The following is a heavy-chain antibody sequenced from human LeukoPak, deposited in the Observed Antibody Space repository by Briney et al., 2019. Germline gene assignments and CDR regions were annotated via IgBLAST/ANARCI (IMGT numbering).Heavy chain of an antibody. V-gene: IGHV5-10-1*01. Sequence: GESLKISCKGSGYSFDNYWITWLRQMPGKSLEWMGKIDLSDSYTNYSPSFQGHVTISADKSISTAYLQWSSLKASDSATYYCARHYYGSGSYSHFDYWGQGTLVTVSS. CDR2: IDLSDSYT. D-gene: IGHD3-10*01. CDR3: ARHYYGSGSYSHFDY. CDR1: GYSFDNYW. J-gene: IGHJ4*02.